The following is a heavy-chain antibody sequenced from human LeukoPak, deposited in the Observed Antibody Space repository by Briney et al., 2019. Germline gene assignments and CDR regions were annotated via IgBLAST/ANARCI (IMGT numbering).Heavy chain of an antibody. D-gene: IGHD2-2*01. CDR3: ARTVIVVVPAAYFDY. V-gene: IGHV3-33*01. CDR1: GFTFTNYP. Sequence: PGGSLRLSCAASGFTFTNYPMHWVRQAPGKGLEWVAVLWSDGIKTDYADSVKGRFTISRDDSKNTLYLQMNSLRAEDTAVYYCARTVIVVVPAAYFDYWGQGTLVTVSS. J-gene: IGHJ4*02. CDR2: LWSDGIKT.